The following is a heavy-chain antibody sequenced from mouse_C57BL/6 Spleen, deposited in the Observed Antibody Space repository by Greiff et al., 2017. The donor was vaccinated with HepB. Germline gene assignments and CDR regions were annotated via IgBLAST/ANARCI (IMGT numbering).Heavy chain of an antibody. CDR3: AKPGYYAMDY. Sequence: VQVVESGPGLVQPSQSLSITCTVSGFSLTSYGVHWVRQSPGKGLEWLGVIWSGGSTDYNAAFISRLSISKDNSKSQVFFKMNSLQAEDTAIYYCAKPGYYAMDYWGQGTSVTVSS. CDR1: GFSLTSYG. J-gene: IGHJ4*01. V-gene: IGHV2-2*01. CDR2: IWSGGST.